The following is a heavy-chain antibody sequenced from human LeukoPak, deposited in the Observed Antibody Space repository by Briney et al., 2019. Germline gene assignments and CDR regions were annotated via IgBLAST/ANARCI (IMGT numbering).Heavy chain of an antibody. D-gene: IGHD6-13*01. CDR1: GASINIYTYY. CDR3: ARDSSSWLFDY. V-gene: IGHV4-39*07. CDR2: VSYSGSP. J-gene: IGHJ4*02. Sequence: SETLTLTCTVSGASINIYTYYWGWIRQPPGKGLEWIGSVSYSGSPYYNPSLTSRATISVDTSRNQVSLKLTSVTAADTAVYYCARDSSSWLFDYWGQGTLVTVSS.